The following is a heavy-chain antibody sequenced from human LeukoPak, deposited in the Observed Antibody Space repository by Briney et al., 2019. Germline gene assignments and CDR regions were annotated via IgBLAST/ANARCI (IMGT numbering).Heavy chain of an antibody. CDR3: ARDKGGPGYGSGSFPFQH. D-gene: IGHD3-10*01. CDR2: INPSGGST. Sequence: ASVKVSCKASGYTFTSYYMHWVRQAPGQGLEWMGIINPSGGSTSYAQKFQGRVTVTRDTSTSTVYMELSSLRSEDTAVYYCARDKGGPGYGSGSFPFQHWGQGTLVTVSS. J-gene: IGHJ1*01. CDR1: GYTFTSYY. V-gene: IGHV1-46*01.